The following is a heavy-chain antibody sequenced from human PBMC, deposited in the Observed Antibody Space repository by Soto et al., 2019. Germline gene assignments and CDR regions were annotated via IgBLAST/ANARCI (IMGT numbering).Heavy chain of an antibody. CDR3: ARESRRFFDC. CDR2: IYWDDDK. D-gene: IGHD2-2*01. J-gene: IGHJ4*02. V-gene: IGHV2-5*02. Sequence: QITLKESGPTLVNPTQTLTLTCTFSGFSLSTTGVGVGWIRQPPGKALEWLAIIYWDDDKRYSPSLKSRLTIPKDTSNNQVVLTMTNMDPVDTATYYCARESRRFFDCWGQGTLVTVSS. CDR1: GFSLSTTGVG.